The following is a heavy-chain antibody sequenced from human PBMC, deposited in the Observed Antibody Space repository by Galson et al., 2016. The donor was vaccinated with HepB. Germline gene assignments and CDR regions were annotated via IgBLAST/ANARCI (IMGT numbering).Heavy chain of an antibody. CDR1: GFTLNTYA. J-gene: IGHJ4*02. Sequence: SLRLSCAASGFTLNTYAMSWVRQAPGQGLEWVSTISGSGRSADYADSVKGRFTISRDNSKNTLYLQMDSLAAEDTAIYYCEGIAFGGIDYHSHYWGQGTLVTVSS. D-gene: IGHD3-3*01. CDR3: EGIAFGGIDYHSHY. V-gene: IGHV3-23*01. CDR2: ISGSGRSA.